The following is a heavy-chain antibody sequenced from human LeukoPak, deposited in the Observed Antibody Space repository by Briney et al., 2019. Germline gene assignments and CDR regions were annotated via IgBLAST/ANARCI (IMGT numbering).Heavy chain of an antibody. Sequence: GGSLRLSCAASGFTFSSYWMHWVRQTPGKGLVWVSRINSDGSSTGYADSVKGRFTISRDNAKNTLYLQMNNLRVEDTAVYYCARDPSSGHNWFDTWGQGTLVTVSS. CDR3: ARDPSSGHNWFDT. CDR2: INSDGSST. J-gene: IGHJ5*02. CDR1: GFTFSSYW. D-gene: IGHD3-22*01. V-gene: IGHV3-74*01.